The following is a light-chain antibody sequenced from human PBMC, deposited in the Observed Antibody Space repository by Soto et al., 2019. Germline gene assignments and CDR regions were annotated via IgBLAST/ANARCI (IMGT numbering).Light chain of an antibody. J-gene: IGKJ1*01. Sequence: DIQMTPSPSTLSASVGDRVTITCRASQSISSWLAWYQQKPGKAPKLLIYDASSLESGVPSRFSGSGSGTEFTLTISSLQPDDFATYYCQQYNSATFGQGTKVDIK. V-gene: IGKV1-5*01. CDR3: QQYNSAT. CDR1: QSISSW. CDR2: DAS.